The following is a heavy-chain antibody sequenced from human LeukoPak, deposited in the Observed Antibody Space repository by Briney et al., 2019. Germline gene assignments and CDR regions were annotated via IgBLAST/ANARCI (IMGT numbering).Heavy chain of an antibody. Sequence: GGSLRLSCAASGFTLSNYPMGWVRQAPVKGLEWLSAIGEEKSGSWTKSADSVKGRFTISRDNSENTLYLQMNSLRAEDTAVYYCAKDPYYYDSSGPVELGYFDYWGQGTLVTVSS. CDR2: IGEEKSGSWT. CDR1: GFTLSNYP. CDR3: AKDPYYYDSSGPVELGYFDY. J-gene: IGHJ4*02. D-gene: IGHD3-22*01. V-gene: IGHV3-23*01.